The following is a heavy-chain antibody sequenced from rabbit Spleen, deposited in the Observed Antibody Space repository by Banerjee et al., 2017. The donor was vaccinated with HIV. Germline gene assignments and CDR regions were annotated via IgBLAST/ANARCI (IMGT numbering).Heavy chain of an antibody. CDR2: IYTGSGST. D-gene: IGHD1-1*01. Sequence: QEQLVESGGDLVKPEGSLTLTCTASGFSFSSGYWICWVRQAPGKGLEWIACIYTGSGSTYYASWAKGRFTISKASSTTVTLQMTSLTAADTATYFCARNSDISFWALWGPGTLVTVS. CDR3: ARNSDISFWAL. V-gene: IGHV1S45*01. CDR1: GFSFSSGYW. J-gene: IGHJ4*01.